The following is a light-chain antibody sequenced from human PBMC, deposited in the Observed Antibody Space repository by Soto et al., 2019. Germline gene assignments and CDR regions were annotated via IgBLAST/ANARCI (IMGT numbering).Light chain of an antibody. CDR3: MQRTHVPIT. V-gene: IGKV2D-29*01. CDR2: DVS. Sequence: DVVMTQTPLSLSVTPGQPASMSCKSGQSLLYSDGKTYLYWYLQKPGQPPQILIYDVSNRFSGVPDRFSGSGSGTDFTLKISRVEAEDVGVYYCMQRTHVPITFGQGTRLEIK. CDR1: QSLLYSDGKTY. J-gene: IGKJ5*01.